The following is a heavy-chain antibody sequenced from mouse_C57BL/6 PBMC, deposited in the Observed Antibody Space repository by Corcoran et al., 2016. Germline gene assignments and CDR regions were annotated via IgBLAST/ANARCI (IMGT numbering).Heavy chain of an antibody. J-gene: IGHJ3*01. V-gene: IGHV1-26*01. CDR2: INPNNGCT. CDR3: ARCDYYGSSYTFAY. CDR1: GYTFTDSY. Sequence: EVQLQQSGPERVKPRASVKRSGKAYGYTFTDSYMNWVKQSHGKSLEWMGDINPNNGCTSYNQKFKGKATLTEDKSSSTAYMELRSLTSEDSAVYYCARCDYYGSSYTFAYWGQGTLVTVSA. D-gene: IGHD1-1*01.